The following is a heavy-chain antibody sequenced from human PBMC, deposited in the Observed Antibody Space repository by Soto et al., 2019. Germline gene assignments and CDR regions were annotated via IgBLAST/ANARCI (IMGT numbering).Heavy chain of an antibody. CDR3: ARGFYDYIWGSYRSRFDY. V-gene: IGHV4-34*01. CDR1: GGSFSGYY. Sequence: QVLLQQWGAGLLKPSETLSLTCAVYGGSFSGYYWSWIRQPPGKGLEWIGEINHSGSTNYNPSLKRRVTISVDTSKNQFSLKLSSVTAADTAVYYCARGFYDYIWGSYRSRFDYWGQGTLVTVSS. D-gene: IGHD3-16*02. CDR2: INHSGST. J-gene: IGHJ4*02.